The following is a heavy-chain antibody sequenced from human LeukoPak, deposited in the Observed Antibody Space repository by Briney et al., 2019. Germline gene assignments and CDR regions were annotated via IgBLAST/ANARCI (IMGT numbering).Heavy chain of an antibody. CDR3: AKGGCSSTTCYLANP. V-gene: IGHV3-30*18. J-gene: IGHJ5*02. CDR2: ISYDGTIR. CDR1: GLTFSSYG. Sequence: GRSLRLSCAASGLTFSSYGMHWVRQAPGNGLEWVAVISYDGTIRNYADSVKGRFTISRDNSKNTLYLQMNSLTAEDTAQYYCAKGGCSSTTCYLANPWGQGTLVTVSS. D-gene: IGHD2-2*01.